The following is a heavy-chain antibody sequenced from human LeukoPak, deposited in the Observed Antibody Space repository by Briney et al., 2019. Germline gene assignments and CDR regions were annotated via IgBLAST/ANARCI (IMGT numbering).Heavy chain of an antibody. Sequence: GGSLRLSCAASGFTFSTYSMNWVRQAPGKGPEWVSYISSGSSTIYYADSLKGRFTISRDNAKNSLYPQMNSLRDEDTAVYYCARAIGAYTSSSLLYWGQGTLVTVSS. CDR2: ISSGSSTI. CDR3: ARAIGAYTSSSLLY. J-gene: IGHJ4*02. CDR1: GFTFSTYS. D-gene: IGHD6-13*01. V-gene: IGHV3-48*02.